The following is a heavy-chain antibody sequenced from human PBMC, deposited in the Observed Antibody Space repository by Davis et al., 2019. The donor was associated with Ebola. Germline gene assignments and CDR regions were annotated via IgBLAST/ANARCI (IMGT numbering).Heavy chain of an antibody. CDR3: ASRHDY. J-gene: IGHJ4*02. CDR1: GFTFSTYS. Sequence: GASLNISCAASGFTFSTYSMNWVRQAPGEGLEWVSNISGSSSTIYYADSVKGRFTISRDNAKNSLYLQMSSLRDEDTAVYYCASRHDYWGQGTLVTVSS. CDR2: ISGSSSTI. V-gene: IGHV3-48*02.